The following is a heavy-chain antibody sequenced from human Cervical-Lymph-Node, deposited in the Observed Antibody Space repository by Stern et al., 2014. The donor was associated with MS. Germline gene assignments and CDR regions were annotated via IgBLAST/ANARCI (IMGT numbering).Heavy chain of an antibody. CDR3: WRSKGGKANWIFDY. CDR2: IIPIFGTA. D-gene: IGHD1-1*01. V-gene: IGHV1-69*01. Sequence: VQLVESGAEVKKPGSSVKVSCKASGGTFSSYAISWVRQAPGQGLEWMGGIIPIFGTANYAQKFQGRVTITADESKSTAFKELGSLRSEDNAVYFCWRSKGGKANWIFDYWGQGTLVTVSS. J-gene: IGHJ4*02. CDR1: GGTFSSYA.